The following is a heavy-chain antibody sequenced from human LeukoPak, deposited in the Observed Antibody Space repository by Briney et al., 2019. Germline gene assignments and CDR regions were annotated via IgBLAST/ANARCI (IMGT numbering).Heavy chain of an antibody. CDR3: ARGKTTVTDDAFDI. Sequence: SETLSLTCTVSGGSISSYYWSWIRQPPGKGLEWIGYIYYSGSTNYTPSLKSRVTISVDTSKNQFSLKLSSVTAADTAVYYCARGKTTVTDDAFDIWGQGTMVTVSS. V-gene: IGHV4-59*01. CDR1: GGSISSYY. J-gene: IGHJ3*02. CDR2: IYYSGST. D-gene: IGHD4-17*01.